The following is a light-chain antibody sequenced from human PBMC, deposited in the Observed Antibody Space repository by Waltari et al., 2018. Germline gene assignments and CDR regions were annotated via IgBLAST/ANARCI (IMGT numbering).Light chain of an antibody. Sequence: EFVLTQSQPPWSFFPGEGAPPSCRAGQGVGTSLAWIRQKPGQAPRLLIYDASMRATGIPARFSGSGSGTDFTLTISSLEPEDFAVYYCQQRSIWPPTFGRGTKLEMK. CDR1: QGVGTS. CDR2: DAS. J-gene: IGKJ2*01. CDR3: QQRSIWPPT. V-gene: IGKV3-11*01.